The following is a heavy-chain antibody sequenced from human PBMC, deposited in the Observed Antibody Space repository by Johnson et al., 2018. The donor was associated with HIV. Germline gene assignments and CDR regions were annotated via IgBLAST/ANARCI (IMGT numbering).Heavy chain of an antibody. CDR1: GFTFSSYA. CDR3: TTGPMGAFDI. D-gene: IGHD3-16*01. CDR2: IKRTTDGGTT. V-gene: IGHV3-15*01. Sequence: VQLVESGGGLVQPGGSLRLSCAASGFTFSSYAMSWVRQAPGKGLEWVGRIKRTTDGGTTDYAAPVKGRFTISRDDSKNTLYLQMNSLKTEDTAVYYCTTGPMGAFDIWGQGTMVTVSS. J-gene: IGHJ3*02.